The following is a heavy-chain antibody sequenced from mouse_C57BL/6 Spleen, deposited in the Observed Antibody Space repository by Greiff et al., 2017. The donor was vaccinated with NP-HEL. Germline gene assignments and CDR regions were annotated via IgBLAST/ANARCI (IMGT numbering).Heavy chain of an antibody. V-gene: IGHV1-78*01. Sequence: QVQLQQSDAELVKPGASVKISCKVSGYTFTDHTIHWMKQRPEQGLEWIGYIYPRDGSTKYNEKFTGKATLTADKSSSTSYMHLNSLTSEDSAVYFCAIQDGYYGYFDVWGTGTTVTVSS. CDR1: GYTFTDHT. CDR3: AIQDGYYGYFDV. CDR2: IYPRDGST. J-gene: IGHJ1*03. D-gene: IGHD2-3*01.